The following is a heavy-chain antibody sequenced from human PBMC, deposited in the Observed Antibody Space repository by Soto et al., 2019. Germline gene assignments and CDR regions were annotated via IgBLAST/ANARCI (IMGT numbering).Heavy chain of an antibody. CDR2: INYSGSDT. V-gene: IGHV3-23*01. Sequence: EVQLLESGGGLVQPGGSLRLSCAASGFTFGTNAMNWVRQAPGKGLQWVSSINYSGSDTHYADSVKGLFTISRDNSENTLHLQMNSLRAEDTAVYYCAKRGSSFFDSWGQGTLVTVSS. D-gene: IGHD6-6*01. J-gene: IGHJ4*02. CDR1: GFTFGTNA. CDR3: AKRGSSFFDS.